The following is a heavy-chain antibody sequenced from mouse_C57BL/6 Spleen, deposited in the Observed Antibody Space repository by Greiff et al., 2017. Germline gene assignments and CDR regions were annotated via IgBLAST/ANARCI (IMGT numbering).Heavy chain of an antibody. CDR1: GYTFTDYE. D-gene: IGHD2-2*01. CDR3: TRQSCYGYGWFAY. CDR2: IDPETGGT. J-gene: IGHJ3*01. V-gene: IGHV1-15*01. Sequence: VQLQQSGAELVRPGASVTLSCKASGYTFTDYEMHWVKQTPVHGLEWIGAIDPETGGTAYNKKFKGKAILTADKSSSTAYMELRRLTSEDSAFYYCTRQSCYGYGWFAYWGKGTLVTVSA.